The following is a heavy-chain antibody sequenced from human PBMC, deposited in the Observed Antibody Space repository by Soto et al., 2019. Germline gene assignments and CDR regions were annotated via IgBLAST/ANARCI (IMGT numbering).Heavy chain of an antibody. V-gene: IGHV4-59*01. CDR2: IYYSGST. CDR3: AREGDSSGYFDY. CDR1: GGSISSYY. J-gene: IGHJ4*02. Sequence: SETLSLTCTVSGGSISSYYWSCIRQPPGKGLEWIGYIYYSGSTNYNPSLKSRVTISVDTSKNQFSLKLSTVTAADTAVYYCAREGDSSGYFDYWGQGTLVTVSS. D-gene: IGHD3-22*01.